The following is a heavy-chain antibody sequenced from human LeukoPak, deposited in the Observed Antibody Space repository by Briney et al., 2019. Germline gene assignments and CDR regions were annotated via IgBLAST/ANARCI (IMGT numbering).Heavy chain of an antibody. V-gene: IGHV4-31*03. CDR1: GGSISSGGYY. Sequence: SETLSLTCTVSGGSISSGGYYWSWIRQHPGKGLEWIGYIYYSGSTYYNPSLKSRVTISVDTSKNQFSLKLSSVTAADTAVYYCARDLGYYYDSSGYRVSAFDIWGQGTWSPSLQ. D-gene: IGHD3-22*01. CDR2: IYYSGST. J-gene: IGHJ3*02. CDR3: ARDLGYYYDSSGYRVSAFDI.